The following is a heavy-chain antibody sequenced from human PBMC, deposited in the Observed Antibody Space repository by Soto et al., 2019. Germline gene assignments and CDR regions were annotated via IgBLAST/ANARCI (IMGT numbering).Heavy chain of an antibody. J-gene: IGHJ4*02. CDR3: AKVSSSWYSGFFDL. D-gene: IGHD6-13*01. CDR1: GFTFSSHA. Sequence: EVQLLESGGGLVQPGGSLRLSCTASGFTFSSHAMTWVRQAPGKGLEWVSGLSDSGGSTYYADSVKGRFTISRDNSMNTLYLQMNTLRAEDPAVYYCAKVSSSWYSGFFDLWGPGTLVTVSS. V-gene: IGHV3-23*01. CDR2: LSDSGGST.